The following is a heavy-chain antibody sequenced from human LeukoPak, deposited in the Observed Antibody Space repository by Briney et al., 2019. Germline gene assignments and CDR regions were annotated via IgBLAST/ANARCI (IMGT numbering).Heavy chain of an antibody. CDR3: ARRAGAYSHPYDY. V-gene: IGHV3-30*02. CDR1: GFTFISYG. J-gene: IGHJ4*02. D-gene: IGHD4/OR15-4a*01. Sequence: GGSLILSCAASGFTFISYGMHWVRQAPGKGLEWVAFIRYDGSNKYYADSVKGRFTISRDNSKNTLYLQMNSLRAEDTAVYYCARRAGAYSHPYDYWGQGTLVTVSS. CDR2: IRYDGSNK.